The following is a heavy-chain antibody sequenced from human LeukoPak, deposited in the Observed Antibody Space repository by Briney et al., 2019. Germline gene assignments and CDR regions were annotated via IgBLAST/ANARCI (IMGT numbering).Heavy chain of an antibody. CDR2: ISSSSSTI. J-gene: IGHJ4*02. CDR3: ARMYSGSYPDFDY. Sequence: PGGSLRLSCAASGFTFSSYSMNWVRQAPGKGLEWVSYISSSSSTIYYADSVKGRFTISRDNAKNPLYLQMNSLRAEDTAVYYCARMYSGSYPDFDYWGQGTLVTVSS. CDR1: GFTFSSYS. D-gene: IGHD1-26*01. V-gene: IGHV3-48*04.